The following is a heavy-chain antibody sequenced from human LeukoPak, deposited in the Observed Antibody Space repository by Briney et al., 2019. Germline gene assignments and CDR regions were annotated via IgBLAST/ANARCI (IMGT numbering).Heavy chain of an antibody. V-gene: IGHV3-7*04. J-gene: IGHJ4*02. CDR1: GFTFSSYW. CDR2: IKEDGSDG. CDR3: ARDRDSSGYYGYYFDY. D-gene: IGHD3-22*01. Sequence: GGALRLSCVASGFTFSSYWMSWVRQAPGKGPEWVAHIKEDGSDGYYVDSVKGRVTISRDNAKNSLYLQMNRLRAEDTPVYYCARDRDSSGYYGYYFDYLGQGTLVTVSA.